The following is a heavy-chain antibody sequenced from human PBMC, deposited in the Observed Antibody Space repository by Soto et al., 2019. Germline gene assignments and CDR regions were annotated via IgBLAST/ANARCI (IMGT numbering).Heavy chain of an antibody. J-gene: IGHJ6*02. V-gene: IGHV3-23*01. D-gene: IGHD3-10*01. Sequence: EVQVLESGGGLVQPGGSLRLSCAVSGFTFSNYAMNWLRQAPGKGLEWVSTISGSGGSTFHADSVKGRFTISRDNSKNTVYLQMNSLRAADTAVYYCAKGDSEYYYGMDVWGQGTTVPVSS. CDR3: AKGDSEYYYGMDV. CDR2: ISGSGGST. CDR1: GFTFSNYA.